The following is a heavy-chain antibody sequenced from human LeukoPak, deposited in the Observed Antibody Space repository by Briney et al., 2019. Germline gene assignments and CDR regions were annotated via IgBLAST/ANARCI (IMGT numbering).Heavy chain of an antibody. V-gene: IGHV4-4*07. D-gene: IGHD3-10*01. CDR3: ARVLPPVRARAFISMIRGATTGPYNWFDP. CDR2: LDPSGRT. Sequence: SETLSLTCTVSSGSISSYYWSWVRQPAGKGLIWIGRLDPSGRTNYNPSLQSRVTMSLDTSTNQFSLKLSSVTAADTAVYYCARVLPPVRARAFISMIRGATTGPYNWFDPWGQGTLVTVSS. CDR1: SGSISSYY. J-gene: IGHJ5*02.